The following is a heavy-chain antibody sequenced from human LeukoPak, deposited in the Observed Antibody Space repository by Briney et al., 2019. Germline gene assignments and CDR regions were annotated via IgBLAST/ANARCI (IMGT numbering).Heavy chain of an antibody. CDR1: GYTFTGYY. J-gene: IGHJ4*02. V-gene: IGHV1-2*02. Sequence: ASVKVSCKASGYTFTGYYMHWVRQAPGQGLEWMGWINPNSGGTNYAQKFQGRVTMTRDTSISTAYMELSRLRSDDTAVYYCARDLSASQKIENKVTTFYWGQGTLVTVSS. CDR2: INPNSGGT. CDR3: ARDLSASQKIENKVTTFY. D-gene: IGHD2-21*02.